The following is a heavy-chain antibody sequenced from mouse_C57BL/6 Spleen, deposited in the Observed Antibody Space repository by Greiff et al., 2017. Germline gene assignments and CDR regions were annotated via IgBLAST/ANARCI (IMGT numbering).Heavy chain of an antibody. J-gene: IGHJ2*01. CDR2: INPGSGGT. V-gene: IGHV1-54*01. CDR3: AREDLGLRPLDY. CDR1: GYAFTNYL. Sequence: QVQLQQSGAELVRPGTSVKVSCKASGYAFTNYLIEWVKQRPGQGLEWIGVINPGSGGTNYNEKFKGKATLTADKSSSTAYMQLSSLTSEDSAVYFGAREDLGLRPLDYWGQGTTLTVSS. D-gene: IGHD1-2*01.